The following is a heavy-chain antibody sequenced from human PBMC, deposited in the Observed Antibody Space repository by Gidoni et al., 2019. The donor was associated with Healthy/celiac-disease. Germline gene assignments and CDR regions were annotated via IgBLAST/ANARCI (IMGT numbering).Heavy chain of an antibody. D-gene: IGHD2-2*01. J-gene: IGHJ4*02. Sequence: QVQLQQWGAGLLTPSETLYLNCAVYGGSFSGYYCTWIRQPPGKGLECIGEINHSVSPNYNPSLESRVTISVDTAMIHFSLKLSSVTAADAAVYYCARGSGSPAAMVDYWGQGTLVTVSS. CDR1: GGSFSGYY. CDR2: INHSVSP. CDR3: ARGSGSPAAMVDY. V-gene: IGHV4-34*01.